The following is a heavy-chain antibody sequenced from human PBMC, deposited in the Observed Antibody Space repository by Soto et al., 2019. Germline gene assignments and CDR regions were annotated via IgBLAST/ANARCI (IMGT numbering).Heavy chain of an antibody. CDR2: IYWDDDK. CDR1: GFSLSTSGVG. Sequence: SGPTLVNPTQTLTLACTFSGFSLSTSGVGVGWIRQPPGKALEWLALIYWDDDKRYSPSLKSRLTITKDTSRNQVVLTMTNMDPVDTATYYCAHRRSTYYYDSTFDPWGQGTLVTVSS. J-gene: IGHJ5*02. V-gene: IGHV2-5*02. D-gene: IGHD3-22*01. CDR3: AHRRSTYYYDSTFDP.